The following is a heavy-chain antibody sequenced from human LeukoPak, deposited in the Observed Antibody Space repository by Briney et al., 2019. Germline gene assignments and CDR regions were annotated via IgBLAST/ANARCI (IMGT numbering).Heavy chain of an antibody. CDR1: GFTFSSYE. Sequence: GGSLRLSCAASGFTFSSYEMNWVRQAPGKGLEWVSYISSSGSTIYYADSVKGRFTISRDNSKNTIYLQMNSLRAGDTAVYYCARGSPYYDVLTGYSHFDYWGQGTLVTVSS. D-gene: IGHD3-9*01. CDR2: ISSSGSTI. CDR3: ARGSPYYDVLTGYSHFDY. V-gene: IGHV3-48*03. J-gene: IGHJ4*02.